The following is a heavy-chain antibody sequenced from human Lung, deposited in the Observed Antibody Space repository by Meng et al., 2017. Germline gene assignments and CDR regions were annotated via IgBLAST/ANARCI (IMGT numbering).Heavy chain of an antibody. J-gene: IGHJ4*02. CDR3: AAAWELLPPGY. V-gene: IGHV3-74*01. D-gene: IGHD1-26*01. CDR2: TSRDGSDT. CDR1: GFTISTYW. Sequence: EVQKVESGGGLLPPGGSLRLSCVACGFTISTYWLHWVRQAPGKGLVWVSRTSRDGSDTVYADSVKGRFTMSRDNAKNTLYLQMNSLRAEDTAVYYCAAAWELLPPGYWGQVTLVTVSS.